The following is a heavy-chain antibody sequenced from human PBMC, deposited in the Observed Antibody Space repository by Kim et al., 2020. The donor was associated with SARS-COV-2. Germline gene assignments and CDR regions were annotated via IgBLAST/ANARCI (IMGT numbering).Heavy chain of an antibody. CDR1: GGSISSTTYY. D-gene: IGHD3-10*01. CDR2: VYYSGST. J-gene: IGHJ5*02. Sequence: SETLSLTCTVSGGSISSTTYYWGWIRQPPGQGLEWIGSVYYSGSTYYSPSLKGRVSISVDTSNQFSLKLSSVTAADTAVYYCARHSGALPFYNGSGPKWFDPWGQGTLVTVSS. V-gene: IGHV4-39*01. CDR3: ARHSGALPFYNGSGPKWFDP.